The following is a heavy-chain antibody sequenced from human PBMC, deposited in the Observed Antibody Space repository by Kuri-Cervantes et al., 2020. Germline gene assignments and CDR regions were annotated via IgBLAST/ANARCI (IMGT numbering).Heavy chain of an antibody. CDR3: ARPFGYYFDY. Sequence: ASVKVSCKASGGTFSSYTISWVRQAPGQGLEWMGWISAYNGNTNYAQKLQGRVTMTTDTSTSTAYMELRSLRSDDTAVYYCARPFGYYFDYWGQGTLVTVSS. CDR2: ISAYNGNT. J-gene: IGHJ4*02. V-gene: IGHV1-18*01. CDR1: GGTFSSYT. D-gene: IGHD3-10*01.